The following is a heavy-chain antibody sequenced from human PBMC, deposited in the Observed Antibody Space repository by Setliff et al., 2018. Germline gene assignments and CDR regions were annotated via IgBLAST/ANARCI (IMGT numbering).Heavy chain of an antibody. D-gene: IGHD1-26*01. Sequence: PSETLSLTCAVSGFSISSGYYWGWIRQPPGKGLEWVGEINHRGTTNYHPSLRSRVTMSVDKSRNQFSLRLTSVTAADTAIYYCTRAYSGSHDYWGQGTLVTVSS. CDR2: INHRGTT. J-gene: IGHJ4*02. CDR1: GFSISSGYY. CDR3: TRAYSGSHDY. V-gene: IGHV4-38-2*01.